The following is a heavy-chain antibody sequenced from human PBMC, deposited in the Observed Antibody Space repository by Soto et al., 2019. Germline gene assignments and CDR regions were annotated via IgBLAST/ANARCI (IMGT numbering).Heavy chain of an antibody. CDR3: ARVDHRGYFAILTDY. Sequence: SETLSLTCTVSGDSLSSGGHCWSWIRQHPGKGLEWIGHIYDSVNTYYSPSLRSRGTISADMSKNQFSLNLRSVTAADTAVYYCARVDHRGYFAILTDYWGQGTLVTVSS. D-gene: IGHD3-9*01. CDR1: GDSLSSGGHC. V-gene: IGHV4-31*03. J-gene: IGHJ4*02. CDR2: IYDSVNT.